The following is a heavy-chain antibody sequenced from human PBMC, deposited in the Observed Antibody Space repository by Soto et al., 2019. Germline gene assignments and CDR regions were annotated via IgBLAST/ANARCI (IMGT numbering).Heavy chain of an antibody. J-gene: IGHJ3*01. CDR1: GYIFNKYG. Sequence: ASVKVSCKASGYIFNKYGFNWVRQAPGQGLEWMGRISAFNGYTNLAQKFQGRLTLTTDASTNTAYMELSSLRSGDTATYFCARGRAVVAPAGTPDAFDVWGQGTMVTVSS. CDR3: ARGRAVVAPAGTPDAFDV. D-gene: IGHD6-13*01. V-gene: IGHV1-18*01. CDR2: ISAFNGYT.